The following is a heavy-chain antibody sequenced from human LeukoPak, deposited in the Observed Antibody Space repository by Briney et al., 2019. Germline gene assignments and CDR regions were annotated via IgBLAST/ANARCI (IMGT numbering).Heavy chain of an antibody. D-gene: IGHD4-23*01. Sequence: ASVKVSCKASGGTFSSYAISWVRQAPGQGLEWVGGIIPIFGTASYAQKFQGRVTITADESTSTAYMELSSLRSEDTAVYYCARDLEYGGNSADFDYWGQGTLVTVSS. CDR1: GGTFSSYA. CDR2: IIPIFGTA. CDR3: ARDLEYGGNSADFDY. V-gene: IGHV1-69*13. J-gene: IGHJ4*02.